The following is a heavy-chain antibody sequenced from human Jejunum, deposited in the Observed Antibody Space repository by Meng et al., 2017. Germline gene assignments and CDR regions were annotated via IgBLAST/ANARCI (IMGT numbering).Heavy chain of an antibody. Sequence: GGSLRLSCQGSGYTFSNYWIAWVRQMPGKGLDWMGRIHPGKSETRYSPSFQGHVTITADKSTNTAYLQWSSLKASDTAMYYCARHNCYDSWGQGTLVTVSS. CDR1: GYTFSNYW. CDR3: ARHNCYDS. D-gene: IGHD2-21*01. J-gene: IGHJ4*02. V-gene: IGHV5-51*01. CDR2: IHPGKSET.